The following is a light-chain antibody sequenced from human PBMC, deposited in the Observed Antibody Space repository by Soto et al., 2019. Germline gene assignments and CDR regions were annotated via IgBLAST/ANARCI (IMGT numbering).Light chain of an antibody. J-gene: IGKJ2*01. CDR3: QQYGSSYT. Sequence: EIVMTQSPATLSVSPGERATLSCRASQSISSNLAWYQQKPGQAPRLLMFRTSSRATGFPARFSGSGSGTEFNLTISRLEPEDFAVYYCQQYGSSYTFGQGTKLEIK. V-gene: IGKV3-15*01. CDR1: QSISSN. CDR2: RTS.